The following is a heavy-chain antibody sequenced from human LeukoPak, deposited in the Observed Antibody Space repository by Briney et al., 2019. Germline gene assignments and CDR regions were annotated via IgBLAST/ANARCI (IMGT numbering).Heavy chain of an antibody. J-gene: IGHJ4*02. CDR2: ISYDGSIK. CDR3: AKEVDTAMVTGYFDY. D-gene: IGHD5-18*01. V-gene: IGHV3-30-3*01. CDR1: GFTFSSYA. Sequence: PGGSLRLSCAASGFTFSSYAMSWVRQAPGKGLEWVAVISYDGSIKYYTDSVKGRFTISRDNSKNTLYLQMNSLRAEDTAVYYCAKEVDTAMVTGYFDYWGQGTLVTVSS.